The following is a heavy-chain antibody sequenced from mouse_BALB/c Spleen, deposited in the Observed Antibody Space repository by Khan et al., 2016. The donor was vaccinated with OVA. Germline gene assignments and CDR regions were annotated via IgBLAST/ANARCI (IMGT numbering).Heavy chain of an antibody. J-gene: IGHJ2*01. V-gene: IGHV1-9*01. CDR3: ARSRYYVSTYFDY. D-gene: IGHD1-1*01. CDR1: GYTFSGYW. Sequence: QVQLQQSGAELMKPGASVKISCKATGYTFSGYWIEWLKQRPGHGLEWIGEILPGSGNTKYNEKFKGKATLTADTSSNKVSMQLSSLTSEDSAVYYCARSRYYVSTYFDYWGQGTTLTVSS. CDR2: ILPGSGNT.